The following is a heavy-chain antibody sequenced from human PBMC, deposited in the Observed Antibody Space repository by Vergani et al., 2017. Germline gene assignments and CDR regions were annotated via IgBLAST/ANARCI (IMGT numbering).Heavy chain of an antibody. V-gene: IGHV3-30*03. CDR1: GFTFSSYG. J-gene: IGHJ3*02. Sequence: QVQLVESGGGVVQPGRSLRLSCAASGFTFSSYGMHWVRQAPGKGLEWVAVISYDGSNKYYADSVKGRFTISRDNSKNTLYLQMNSLRAEDTAVYYCARIVRLGELSPNDAFDIWGQGTMVTVSS. CDR2: ISYDGSNK. D-gene: IGHD3-16*02. CDR3: ARIVRLGELSPNDAFDI.